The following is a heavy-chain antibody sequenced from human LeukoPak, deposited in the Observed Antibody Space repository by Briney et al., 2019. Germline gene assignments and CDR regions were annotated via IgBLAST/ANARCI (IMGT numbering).Heavy chain of an antibody. V-gene: IGHV3-43*02. CDR2: ISGDGGST. CDR3: AKGRVVGATRESAFDI. D-gene: IGHD1-26*01. CDR1: GFTFDDYA. J-gene: IGHJ3*02. Sequence: PGGSLRLSCAASGFTFDDYAMHWVRQAPGKGLEWVSLISGDGGSTYYADSVKGRFTISRDNSKNSLYLQMNSLRTEDTALYYCAKGRVVGATRESAFDIWGQGTMVTVSS.